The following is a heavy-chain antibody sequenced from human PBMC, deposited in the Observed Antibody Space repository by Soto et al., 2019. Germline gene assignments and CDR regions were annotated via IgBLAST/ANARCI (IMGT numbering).Heavy chain of an antibody. J-gene: IGHJ6*02. D-gene: IGHD5-18*01. CDR2: ISAYNGNT. V-gene: IGHV1-18*01. CDR1: GYTFTSYG. CDR3: ARDVDTAMAAYYYYGMDV. Sequence: QVQLVQSGAEVKKPGASVKVSCKASGYTFTSYGISWVRQAPGQGLEWMGWISAYNGNTNYAQKPQGRVTMTTDTATSTAYRELRSLRSDDTAVYYCARDVDTAMAAYYYYGMDVWGQGTTVTVSS.